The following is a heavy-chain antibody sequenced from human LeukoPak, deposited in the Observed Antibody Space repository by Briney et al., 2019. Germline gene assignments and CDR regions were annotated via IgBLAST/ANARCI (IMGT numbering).Heavy chain of an antibody. CDR3: ACNNHPLGSHY. D-gene: IGHD1/OR15-1a*01. CDR1: EYSFTTNW. CDR2: IYPGDSNI. Sequence: GESLQISCRGSEYSFTTNWISCVRQQPGKDLQWMAIIYPGDSNILYNPAFQDQVTTISGKYFSNAYLQWSSLRASDTATYYYACNNHPLGSHYWGQGTRVTVSS. J-gene: IGHJ4*02. V-gene: IGHV5-51*01.